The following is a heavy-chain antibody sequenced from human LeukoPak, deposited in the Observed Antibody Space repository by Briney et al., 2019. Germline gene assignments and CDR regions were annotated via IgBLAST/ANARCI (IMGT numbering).Heavy chain of an antibody. J-gene: IGHJ4*02. CDR3: AIEGGIAVAGRSY. CDR2: IIPILGIA. D-gene: IGHD6-19*01. Sequence: SVRVSCKASGGTFSSYTISWVRQAPGHGLEWWGRIIPILGIANYAQKFQGRVTITADKSTSTAYMELSSLRSEDTAVYYCAIEGGIAVAGRSYWGQGTLVTVSS. V-gene: IGHV1-69*02. CDR1: GGTFSSYT.